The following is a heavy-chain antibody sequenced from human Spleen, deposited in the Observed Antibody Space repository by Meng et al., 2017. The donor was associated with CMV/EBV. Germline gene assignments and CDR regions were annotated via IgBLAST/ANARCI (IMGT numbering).Heavy chain of an antibody. J-gene: IGHJ4*02. CDR3: AREASGSLDY. CDR1: GGTFSSYT. CDR2: IIPILKIV. V-gene: IGHV1-69*02. Sequence: SVKVSCKASGGTFSSYTISWVRQAPGQGLEWMGRIIPILKIVEYAQNFQARVTITADQSTSTAYMELSSLRSEDTAVYYCAREASGSLDYWGQGTLVTVS.